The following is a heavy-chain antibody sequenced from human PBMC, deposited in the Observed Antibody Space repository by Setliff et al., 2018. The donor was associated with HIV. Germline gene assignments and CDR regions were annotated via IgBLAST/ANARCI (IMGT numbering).Heavy chain of an antibody. D-gene: IGHD2-2*02. J-gene: IGHJ4*02. V-gene: IGHV4-34*01. CDR3: ARDKRYRFPFDS. Sequence: GSLRLSCAASGFTFTAYNMAWIRQSPEMGLEWIAEISHTGSTKYNPSLGSRVTISLATSKNQFSLSLRSLSAADTAVYYCARDKRYRFPFDSWGQGTLVTVSS. CDR2: ISHTGST. CDR1: GFTFTAYN.